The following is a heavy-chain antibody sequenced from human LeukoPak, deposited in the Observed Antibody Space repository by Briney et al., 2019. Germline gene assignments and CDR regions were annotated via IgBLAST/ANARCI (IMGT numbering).Heavy chain of an antibody. CDR1: GGSISSYY. CDR2: IYYSGST. J-gene: IGHJ6*02. CDR3: ARTILGYYYYYGMDV. V-gene: IGHV4-59*08. D-gene: IGHD3-3*01. Sequence: SETMSLTCTVSGGSISSYYWSWLRQPPGKGLEWIGYIYYSGSTNYNPSLKSRVTISVDTSKNQFSLKLSSVTAADTAVYYCARTILGYYYYYGMDVWGQGTTVTVSS.